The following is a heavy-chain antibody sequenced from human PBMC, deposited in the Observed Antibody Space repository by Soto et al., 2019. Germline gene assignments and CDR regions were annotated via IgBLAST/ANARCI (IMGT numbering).Heavy chain of an antibody. CDR1: GFTFSSYA. CDR3: ATPLGYCSGGSCYGLFDY. CDR2: ISYDGSNK. Sequence: QVQLVESGGGVVQPGRSLRLSCAASGFTFSSYAMHWVRQAPGKGLEWVAVISYDGSNKYYADSVKGRFTISRDNSKNTLYLPMNSLRVEDTAVYYCATPLGYCSGGSCYGLFDYWGQGTLVTVSS. J-gene: IGHJ4*02. V-gene: IGHV3-30*03. D-gene: IGHD2-15*01.